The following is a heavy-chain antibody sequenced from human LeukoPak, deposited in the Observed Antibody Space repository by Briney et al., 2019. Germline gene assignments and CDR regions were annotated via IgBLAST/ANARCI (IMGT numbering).Heavy chain of an antibody. V-gene: IGHV4-34*01. CDR2: INHSGST. J-gene: IGHJ4*02. CDR3: ARVASGEYFDY. CDR1: GGSFSGYY. Sequence: SETLSLTCAVYGGSFSGYYWSWIRQPPEKGLEWIGEINHSGSTNYNPSLKSRVTISVDTSKNQFSLKLSSVTAADTAVYYCARVASGEYFDYWGQGTLVTVSS. D-gene: IGHD3-10*01.